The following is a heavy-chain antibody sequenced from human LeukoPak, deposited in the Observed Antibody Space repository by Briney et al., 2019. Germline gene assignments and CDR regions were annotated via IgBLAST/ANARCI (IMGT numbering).Heavy chain of an antibody. J-gene: IGHJ4*02. Sequence: SETLSLTCTVSGVSISGYNWSWIRQFPGKGLEWIGYIYNTGSTKYDPSLESRVTISLDTSKNQFSLKLRSVTAADTAVYYCARQAYGSETNFYPFDYWGRGTLVSVSS. CDR3: ARQAYGSETNFYPFDY. D-gene: IGHD2-15*01. V-gene: IGHV4-59*08. CDR1: GVSISGYN. CDR2: IYNTGST.